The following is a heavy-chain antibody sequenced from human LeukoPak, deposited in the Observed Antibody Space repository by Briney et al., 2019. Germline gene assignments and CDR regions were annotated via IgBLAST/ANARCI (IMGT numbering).Heavy chain of an antibody. Sequence: GGSLRLSCAASGFTFSSNSMSWVRQAPGKGLEWVSVIYSGGNMYYSESVKGRFSISRDNSKNTLYLQMNSLRPEDTALYYCARMLRDGYNYYFDCRGQGTLVAVSS. J-gene: IGHJ4*02. CDR1: GFTFSSNS. CDR3: ARMLRDGYNYYFDC. CDR2: IYSGGNM. D-gene: IGHD5-24*01. V-gene: IGHV3-66*01.